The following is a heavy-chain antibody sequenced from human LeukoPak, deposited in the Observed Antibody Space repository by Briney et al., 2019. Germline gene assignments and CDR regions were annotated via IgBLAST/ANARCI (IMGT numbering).Heavy chain of an antibody. CDR2: IYYSGSF. Sequence: KPSETLSLTCTVSGGSINNFYWTWIRQSAGKGLEWIGRIYYSGSFDYNPSLKSRVTMSVDTSKNQISLKMRSVTAADTAVYYCARAATMPLFDYWGQGTLVTVSS. CDR1: GGSINNFY. J-gene: IGHJ4*02. D-gene: IGHD5-12*01. CDR3: ARAATMPLFDY. V-gene: IGHV4-4*07.